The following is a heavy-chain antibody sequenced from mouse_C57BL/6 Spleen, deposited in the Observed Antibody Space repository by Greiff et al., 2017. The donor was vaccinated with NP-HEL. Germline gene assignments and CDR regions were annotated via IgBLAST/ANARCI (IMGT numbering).Heavy chain of an antibody. CDR3: TRGGIYDGYSYYFDY. CDR1: GFTFSSYA. CDR2: ISSGGDYI. D-gene: IGHD2-3*01. J-gene: IGHJ2*01. V-gene: IGHV5-9-1*02. Sequence: EVKLMESGEGLVKPGGSLKLSCAASGFTFSSYAMSWVRQTPEKRLEWVAYISSGGDYIYYADTVKGRFTISRDNARNTLYLQMSSLKSEDTAMYYCTRGGIYDGYSYYFDYWGQGTTLTVSS.